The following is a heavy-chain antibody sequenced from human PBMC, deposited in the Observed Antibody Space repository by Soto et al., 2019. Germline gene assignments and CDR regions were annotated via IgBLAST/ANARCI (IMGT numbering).Heavy chain of an antibody. D-gene: IGHD2-15*01. CDR3: ANAGAGYCTGGTCYSY. V-gene: IGHV3-23*01. CDR2: ISGNADKT. CDR1: GLTFSNYA. J-gene: IGHJ4*02. Sequence: EVQLLESGGGLVQPGGSLRLSCAASGLTFSNYAMSWVRQAPGKGLEWVSDISGNADKTHYADSVQGRFTISSDNSKNTLYLQMTSLRAEDTALYYGANAGAGYCTGGTCYSYWGQGTLVTVSS.